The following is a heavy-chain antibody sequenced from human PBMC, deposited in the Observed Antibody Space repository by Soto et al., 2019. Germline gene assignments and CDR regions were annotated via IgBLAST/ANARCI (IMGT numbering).Heavy chain of an antibody. J-gene: IGHJ4*02. V-gene: IGHV3-23*01. CDR3: AKDLVLYSSSSPHYFDY. CDR1: GFTFSSYA. D-gene: IGHD6-6*01. CDR2: ISGSGGST. Sequence: GGSLRLSCAASGFTFSSYAMSWVRQAPGKGLECISVISGSGGSTYYADSVKGRFTISRDNSKNTLYLQMNSLRAEDTAIYYCAKDLVLYSSSSPHYFDYWGQGTLVTVSS.